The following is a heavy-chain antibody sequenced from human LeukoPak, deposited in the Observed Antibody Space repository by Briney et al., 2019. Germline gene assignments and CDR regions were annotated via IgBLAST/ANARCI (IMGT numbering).Heavy chain of an antibody. D-gene: IGHD4-17*01. CDR3: ARLLDDGEHAADDAFDI. J-gene: IGHJ3*02. Sequence: SETLSLTCTVSGGSISSSSSYWGWIRQPPGKGLEWIGSIYYSGSTYYNPSLKSRVTISVDTSKNQFSLKLSSVTAADTAVYYCARLLDDGEHAADDAFDIWGQGTMVTVSS. CDR2: IYYSGST. V-gene: IGHV4-39*01. CDR1: GGSISSSSSY.